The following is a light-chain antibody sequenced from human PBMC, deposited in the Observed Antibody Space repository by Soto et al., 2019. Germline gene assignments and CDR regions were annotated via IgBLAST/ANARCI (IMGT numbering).Light chain of an antibody. V-gene: IGKV3-20*01. CDR3: QQYGSSLTWT. J-gene: IGKJ1*01. Sequence: EIVMTQSPATLSVSPGERATLSCRASQSVNIYLAWYQQKPGQAPRLLIFGASYRATGIPARFSGSGSGTDFTLTISRLEPEDFAVYYCQQYGSSLTWTFGQGTKVDIK. CDR1: QSVNIY. CDR2: GAS.